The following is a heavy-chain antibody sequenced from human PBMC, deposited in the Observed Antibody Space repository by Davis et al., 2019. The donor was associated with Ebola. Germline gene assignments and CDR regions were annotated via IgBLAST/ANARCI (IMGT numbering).Heavy chain of an antibody. V-gene: IGHV3-48*02. J-gene: IGHJ2*01. CDR1: GFTFSRHS. CDR2: ISSGGHDT. Sequence: PGGSLRLSCGASGFTFSRHSMNWVRQAPGKGLEWIAFISSGGHDTYYADSVRGRFTISRDNAKNLLYLQLNSLRDEDTALYYCAIDAEDGSGNWFFDFRGRGALVTVSS. CDR3: AIDAEDGSGNWFFDF. D-gene: IGHD5-24*01.